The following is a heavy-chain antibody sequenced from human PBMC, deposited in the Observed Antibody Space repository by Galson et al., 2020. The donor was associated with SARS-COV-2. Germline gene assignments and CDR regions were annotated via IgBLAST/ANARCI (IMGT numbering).Heavy chain of an antibody. Sequence: GSLRLSCAASGFTFSRYAMNWVRQAPGKGLEWVSTINNGGGATYYAASVKGRFTISRDNSKNTVYLQMKGLRAEDTAVYYCAKEAREYSSSSVVDFWGQGSLVTVSS. CDR2: INNGGGAT. V-gene: IGHV3-23*01. D-gene: IGHD6-6*01. CDR3: AKEAREYSSSSVVDF. CDR1: GFTFSRYA. J-gene: IGHJ4*02.